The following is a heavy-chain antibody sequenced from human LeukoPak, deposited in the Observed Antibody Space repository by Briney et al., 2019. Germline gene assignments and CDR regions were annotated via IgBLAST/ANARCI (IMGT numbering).Heavy chain of an antibody. CDR1: GYSFANYW. V-gene: IGHV5-51*01. CDR3: ARRGQQLVHYQGNYYFDH. J-gene: IGHJ4*02. CDR2: RYPVDSQT. Sequence: GESLKISCKCSGYSFANYWIGWGRQMPGKGLEWRGIRYPVDSQTRYSPSFQGQFTISAAKLISTADLQWSSLKAWHTAIYYCARRGQQLVHYQGNYYFDHWGQGTLVTVSS. D-gene: IGHD6-13*01.